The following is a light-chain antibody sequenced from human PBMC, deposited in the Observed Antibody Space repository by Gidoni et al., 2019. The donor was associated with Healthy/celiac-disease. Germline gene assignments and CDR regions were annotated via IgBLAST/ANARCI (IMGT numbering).Light chain of an antibody. CDR2: DAS. V-gene: IGKV1-5*01. CDR1: QSISSW. Sequence: DIQMTQSPSTLSASVGDRVTITCRASQSISSWLAWYQQKPGKAPKLLIYDASSLESGVPSRFSGSGSGIEFTLTISSLQPDDLATYYCQQYNSYRTFGQGTKVEIE. CDR3: QQYNSYRT. J-gene: IGKJ1*01.